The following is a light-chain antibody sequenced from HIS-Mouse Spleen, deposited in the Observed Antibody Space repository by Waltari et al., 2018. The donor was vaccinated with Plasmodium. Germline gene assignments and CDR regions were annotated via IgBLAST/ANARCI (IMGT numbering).Light chain of an antibody. CDR3: SSYTSSSTPYV. CDR2: EVS. J-gene: IGLJ1*01. CDR1: SSDVGGYNH. V-gene: IGLV2-14*01. Sequence: QSALTQPASVSGSPGQSITISCTGTSSDVGGYNHVSWYQQHPGKDPKLIIYEVSNRPSGVSNRFSGSKSGNTASLTISGLQAEDEADYYCSSYTSSSTPYVFGTGTKVTVL.